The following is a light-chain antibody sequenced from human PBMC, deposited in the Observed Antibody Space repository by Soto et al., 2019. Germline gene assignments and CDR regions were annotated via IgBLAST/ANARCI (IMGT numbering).Light chain of an antibody. CDR3: QQRSTWPPT. Sequence: EIVLTQSPATLSLSPGERATLSCRASQSVRSYLAWYQQRSGQAPRLLMFDASHRATGIPARFSGSGSGTDFTLTISSLEPEDSAVYYCQQRSTWPPTLGGGTKVEIK. V-gene: IGKV3-11*01. CDR2: DAS. J-gene: IGKJ4*01. CDR1: QSVRSY.